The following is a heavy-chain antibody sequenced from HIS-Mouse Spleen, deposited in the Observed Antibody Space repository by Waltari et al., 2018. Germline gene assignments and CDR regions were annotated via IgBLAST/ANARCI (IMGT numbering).Heavy chain of an antibody. J-gene: IGHJ4*02. Sequence: QLQLQESGPGLVKPSETLSLTCTVSGGSIRSSSYSWGWIRQPPGKGLEWIGSIYSSGSTYYNPSLKSRVTISVDTSKNQFSLKLSSVTAADTAVYYCARRWREYYFDYWGQGTLVTVSS. CDR3: ARRWREYYFDY. CDR1: GGSIRSSSYS. CDR2: IYSSGST. D-gene: IGHD3-3*01. V-gene: IGHV4-39*01.